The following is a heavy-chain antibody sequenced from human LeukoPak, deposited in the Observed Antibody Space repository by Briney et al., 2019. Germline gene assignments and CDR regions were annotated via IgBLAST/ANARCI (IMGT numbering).Heavy chain of an antibody. CDR1: GGSISNYY. CDR3: ARGGWELPPHYFDY. D-gene: IGHD1-26*01. CDR2: IYYSGST. V-gene: IGHV4-59*01. Sequence: SETLSLTCTVSGGSISNYYWSWIRQPPGKGLEWIGYIYYSGSTNYNPSLKSRVTISVDTSKNQFSLKLSSVTAADTAVYYCARGGWELPPHYFDYWGQGTLVTVSS. J-gene: IGHJ4*02.